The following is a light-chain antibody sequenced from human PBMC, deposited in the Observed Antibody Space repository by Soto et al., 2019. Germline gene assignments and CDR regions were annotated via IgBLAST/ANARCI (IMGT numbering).Light chain of an antibody. CDR3: AAWDYSLNGYV. Sequence: QSVLTQPPSASGTPGQRVTISCAGRSSNIGSNTVNWYQQLPGTAPKLLIYSNNQRPSGVPDRFSGSKSGTSASLAISGLQTEDEADYYCAAWDYSLNGYVFGTGTKLTVL. V-gene: IGLV1-44*01. CDR1: SSNIGSNT. J-gene: IGLJ1*01. CDR2: SNN.